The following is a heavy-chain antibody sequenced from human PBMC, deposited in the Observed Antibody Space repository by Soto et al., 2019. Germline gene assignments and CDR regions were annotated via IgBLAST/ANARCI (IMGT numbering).Heavy chain of an antibody. CDR3: ARVRKLVGYFYYYMDV. J-gene: IGHJ6*03. CDR2: ISAYNGDT. CDR1: GHTFTNYG. Sequence: QVQLLQSGAEVKKPGASVKVSCKASGHTFTNYGITWVRQAPGQGLEWMGWISAYNGDTHYTQRLQGRVTMTTDTSTSTAYMELRGLRSDDTAVYYCARVRKLVGYFYYYMDVWGKGTTVTVSS. V-gene: IGHV1-18*01. D-gene: IGHD6-6*01.